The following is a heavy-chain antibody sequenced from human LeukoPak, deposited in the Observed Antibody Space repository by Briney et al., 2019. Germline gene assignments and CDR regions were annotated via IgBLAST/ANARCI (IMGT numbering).Heavy chain of an antibody. J-gene: IGHJ4*02. V-gene: IGHV3-48*03. D-gene: IGHD6-19*01. CDR1: GFTFSSYE. CDR2: ISSSGSTI. CDR3: ALRERGAVAGNY. Sequence: GGSLRLSCAASGFTFSSYEMNWVRQAPGKGLEWVSYISSSGSTIYYADSVKGRFTISRDNAKNSLYLQMNSLRAEDTAVYYCALRERGAVAGNYWGQGTLVTVSS.